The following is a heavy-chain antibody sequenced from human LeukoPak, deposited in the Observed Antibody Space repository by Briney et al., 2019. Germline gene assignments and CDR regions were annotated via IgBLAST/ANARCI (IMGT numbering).Heavy chain of an antibody. Sequence: GGSLRLSCAASRFTFSNYNMHWVRQAPGKGPEWISYITGSSSTVYYADSVKGRFTISRDNAKSSLYLQMSSLRAEDTAVYCAREPTYANSWYTTCDYWGQGTLVTVSS. CDR3: AREPTYANSWYTTCDY. CDR2: ITGSSSTV. CDR1: RFTFSNYN. J-gene: IGHJ4*02. V-gene: IGHV3-48*01. D-gene: IGHD2-2*02.